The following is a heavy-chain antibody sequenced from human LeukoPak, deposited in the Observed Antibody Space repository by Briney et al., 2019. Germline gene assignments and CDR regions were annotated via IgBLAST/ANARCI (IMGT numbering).Heavy chain of an antibody. CDR3: ARRDTAAGIDP. CDR1: GGSITSGDYY. D-gene: IGHD2-2*02. V-gene: IGHV4-61*08. J-gene: IGHJ5*02. CDR2: ISYSGSA. Sequence: PSETLSLTCSVSGGSITSGDYYWTWIRQPPGKGLEWIAYISYSGSAGYNPSHKSRVTISIDMPKNQFSLRLSSVSAADTAVYYCARRDTAAGIDPWGQGTLVTVSS.